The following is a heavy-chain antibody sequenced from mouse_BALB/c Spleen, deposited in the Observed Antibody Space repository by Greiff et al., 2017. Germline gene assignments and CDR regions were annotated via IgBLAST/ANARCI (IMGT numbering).Heavy chain of an antibody. CDR3: ARDRGYSFDY. Sequence: VQLKESGGGLVQPGGSLKLSCAASGFTFSSYGMSWVRQTPDKRLELVATINSNGGSTYYPDSVKGRFTISRDNAKKTLYLQMSSLKSEDTAMYYCARDRGYSFDYWGQGTTLTVSS. CDR2: INSNGGST. CDR1: GFTFSSYG. V-gene: IGHV5-6-3*01. J-gene: IGHJ2*01. D-gene: IGHD2-3*01.